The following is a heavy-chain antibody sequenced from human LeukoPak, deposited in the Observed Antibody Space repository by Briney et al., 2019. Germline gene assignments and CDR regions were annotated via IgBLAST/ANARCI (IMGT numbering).Heavy chain of an antibody. Sequence: GGSLRLSCAVSGFTFSSYAMSWVRQAPGMGLEWVSAISGSGGSTYYGDSVKGRFTISRDNSKNTLYLQMNSLRAEDTAVYYCAKDIRAFSGSSPIDYWGQGTLVTVSS. CDR1: GFTFSSYA. J-gene: IGHJ4*02. V-gene: IGHV3-23*01. D-gene: IGHD6-13*01. CDR3: AKDIRAFSGSSPIDY. CDR2: ISGSGGST.